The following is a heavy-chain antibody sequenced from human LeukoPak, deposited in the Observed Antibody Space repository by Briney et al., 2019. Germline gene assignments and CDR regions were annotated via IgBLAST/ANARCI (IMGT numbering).Heavy chain of an antibody. CDR2: ISAYNGNT. CDR3: ARTTEGGYTYDYFYYYYMDV. J-gene: IGHJ6*03. Sequence: ASVKVSCKASGYTFTSYGISWVRQAPGQGLEWMGWISAYNGNTNYAQKLQGRVTMTTDTSTSTAYMELRSLRSDDTAVYYCARTTEGGYTYDYFYYYYMDVWGKGTTVTISS. D-gene: IGHD5-18*01. V-gene: IGHV1-18*01. CDR1: GYTFTSYG.